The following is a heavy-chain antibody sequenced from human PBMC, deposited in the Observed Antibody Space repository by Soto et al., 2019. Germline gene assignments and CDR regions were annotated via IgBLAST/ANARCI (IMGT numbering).Heavy chain of an antibody. J-gene: IGHJ4*02. CDR1: GYTFTNYN. CDR3: ARDWALQAGTTRWVKDY. Sequence: QVQMVQSGAEVKKPGASVKVSCKASGYTFTNYNIYWVRRAPGQGLEWMGIINPGGGQTSYAQKLQGRITMTTDTSTSIAFMELSRLTSEDTAVYYCARDWALQAGTTRWVKDYWGQGTLVTVSS. V-gene: IGHV1-46*01. CDR2: INPGGGQT. D-gene: IGHD1-7*01.